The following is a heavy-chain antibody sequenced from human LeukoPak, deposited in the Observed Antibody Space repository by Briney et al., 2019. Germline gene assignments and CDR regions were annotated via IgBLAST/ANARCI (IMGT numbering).Heavy chain of an antibody. V-gene: IGHV4-34*01. J-gene: IGHJ4*02. CDR1: GGSFSGYY. Sequence: PSETLSLTCAVYGGSFSGYYWSWIRQPPGKGLEWIGEINHSGSTHYNPSLKSRVTISVDTSKNQFSLKLSSVTAADTAVYYCARSHPTYYYDSSGYLDWGQGTLVTVSS. D-gene: IGHD3-22*01. CDR3: ARSHPTYYYDSSGYLD. CDR2: INHSGST.